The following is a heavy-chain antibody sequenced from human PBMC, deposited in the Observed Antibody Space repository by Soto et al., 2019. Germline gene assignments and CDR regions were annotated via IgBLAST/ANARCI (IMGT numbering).Heavy chain of an antibody. J-gene: IGHJ4*02. D-gene: IGHD3-16*01. CDR1: GFTFSSGSYA. CDR2: LSDST. V-gene: IGHV3-23*01. CDR3: ARSLGPGRHYFGY. Sequence: EVQLLESGGGFIQPGGSLTLSCAASGFTFSSGSYAMSCVRQAPGKGLEWVSTLSDSTYYADSVQGRFTISGDNSKNTLYLQMNTMRAEDTAVYYCARSLGPGRHYFGYWGQGTLVTVSS.